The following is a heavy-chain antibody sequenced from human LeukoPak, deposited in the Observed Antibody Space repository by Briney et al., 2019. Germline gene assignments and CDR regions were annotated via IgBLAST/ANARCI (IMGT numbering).Heavy chain of an antibody. CDR2: INHSGST. D-gene: IGHD2-2*01. Sequence: SETLSLTCAVYGGSFSGYYWSWIRQPPGKGLEWIGEINHSGSTNYNPSLKSRVTISVDTSKNQFSLKLSSVTAADTAVYYCARGVRYCSSTSCPRGYFDYWGQGTLVTVFS. V-gene: IGHV4-34*01. CDR1: GGSFSGYY. J-gene: IGHJ4*02. CDR3: ARGVRYCSSTSCPRGYFDY.